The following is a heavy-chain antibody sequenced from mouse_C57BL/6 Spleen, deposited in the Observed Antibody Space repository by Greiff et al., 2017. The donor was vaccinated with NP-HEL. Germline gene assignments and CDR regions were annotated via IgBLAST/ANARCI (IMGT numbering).Heavy chain of an antibody. V-gene: IGHV5-6*02. J-gene: IGHJ1*03. Sequence: DVMLVESGGDLVKPGGSLKLSCAASGFTFSSYGMSWVRQTPDKRLEWVATISSGGSYTYYPDSVKGRFTISRDNAKNTLYLQMSSLKSEDTAMYYCARGHIRNYGSSYGYFDVWGTGTTVTVSS. D-gene: IGHD1-1*01. CDR1: GFTFSSYG. CDR3: ARGHIRNYGSSYGYFDV. CDR2: ISSGGSYT.